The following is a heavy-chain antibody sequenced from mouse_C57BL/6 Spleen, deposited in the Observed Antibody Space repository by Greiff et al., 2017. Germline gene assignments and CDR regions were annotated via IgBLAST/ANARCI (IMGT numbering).Heavy chain of an antibody. CDR1: GYTFTSYW. CDR2: IYPSDSET. CDR3: ARGGKDYDYDEGMDY. V-gene: IGHV1-61*01. D-gene: IGHD2-4*01. J-gene: IGHJ4*01. Sequence: QVQLQQPGAELVRPGSSVKLSCKASGYTFTSYWMDWVKQRPGQGLEWIGNIYPSDSETHYNQKFKDKATLTVDKSSSTAYMQLSSLTSEDSAVYYCARGGKDYDYDEGMDYWGQGTSVTVSS.